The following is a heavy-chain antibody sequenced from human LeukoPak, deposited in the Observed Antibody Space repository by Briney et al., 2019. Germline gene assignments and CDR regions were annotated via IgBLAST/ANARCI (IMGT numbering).Heavy chain of an antibody. V-gene: IGHV3-21*01. Sequence: PGGSLRLSCAASGFTFSSYSMNWVRQAPGKGLEWVSSISGSSSYIYYADSVKGRFTISRDNAKNSLYLQMNSLRAEDTAVYYCARTKYSCGWYDYWGQGTLVTVSS. CDR2: ISGSSSYI. D-gene: IGHD6-19*01. CDR1: GFTFSSYS. CDR3: ARTKYSCGWYDY. J-gene: IGHJ4*02.